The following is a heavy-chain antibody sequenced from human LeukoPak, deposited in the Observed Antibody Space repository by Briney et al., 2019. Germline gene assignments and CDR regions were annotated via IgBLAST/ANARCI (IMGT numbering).Heavy chain of an antibody. CDR2: IKQDGSEK. D-gene: IGHD3-9*01. V-gene: IGHV3-7*01. CDR1: GFTFTSYS. Sequence: PGGSLRLSCAASGFTFTSYSMSWVRQAPGKGLEWVANIKQDGSEKYYVDSVKGRFTISRDNAKNSLYLQMNSLRAEDTAVYYCARARYADYWGQGTLVTVSS. J-gene: IGHJ4*02. CDR3: ARARYADY.